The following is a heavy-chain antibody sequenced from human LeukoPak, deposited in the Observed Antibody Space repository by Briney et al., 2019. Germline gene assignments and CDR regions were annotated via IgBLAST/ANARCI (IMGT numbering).Heavy chain of an antibody. V-gene: IGHV3-30*03. CDR3: ASSTGGLFDY. Sequence: SGGSLRLSCAASGFTFSSYGMHWVRQAPGKGLEWVAVISYDGSNKYYADSVKGRFTISRDNSKNTLYLQMNSLRAEDTAVYYCASSTGGLFDYWGQGTLVTVSS. D-gene: IGHD7-27*01. CDR2: ISYDGSNK. J-gene: IGHJ4*02. CDR1: GFTFSSYG.